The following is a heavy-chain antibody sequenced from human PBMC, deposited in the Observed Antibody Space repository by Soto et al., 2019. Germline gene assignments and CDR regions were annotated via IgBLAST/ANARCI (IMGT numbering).Heavy chain of an antibody. V-gene: IGHV5-51*01. CDR3: ARRSKWNSAAPDY. CDR2: IFPGDSDI. J-gene: IGHJ4*02. CDR1: GYSFSTYW. D-gene: IGHD1-20*01. Sequence: GESLKISCKGSGYSFSTYWIAWVRQMPGKGLEWMGIIFPGDSDIRYSPSFQGHVTISADESINTAYLRWSSLKASDTAMYYCARRSKWNSAAPDYWGQGTLVTVSS.